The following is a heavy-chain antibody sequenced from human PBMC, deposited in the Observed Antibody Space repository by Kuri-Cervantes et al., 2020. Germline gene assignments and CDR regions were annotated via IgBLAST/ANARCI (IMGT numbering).Heavy chain of an antibody. V-gene: IGHV4-38-2*02. D-gene: IGHD6-19*01. Sequence: ETLSLTCAVSGYSISSGYYWGWIRQPPGKGLEWIGSIYHSGSTYYNPSLKSRVTISVDTSKNQFSLKLSSVTAADTAVYYCVRDRGSGWYGLDYWGQGTLVTVSS. CDR2: IYHSGST. J-gene: IGHJ4*02. CDR3: VRDRGSGWYGLDY. CDR1: GYSISSGYY.